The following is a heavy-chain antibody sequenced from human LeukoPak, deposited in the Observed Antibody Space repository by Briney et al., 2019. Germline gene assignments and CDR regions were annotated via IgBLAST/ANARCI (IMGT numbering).Heavy chain of an antibody. CDR2: IHYSGST. CDR3: ARDTREVGATHYFDY. V-gene: IGHV4-59*01. CDR1: GFSITSYY. D-gene: IGHD1-26*01. Sequence: SETLSLACTVSGFSITSYYWSWIRQPPGKGLEWIGLIHYSGSTTYNPSLKSRVTMSVDTSKNQFSLQLRSVTAADTALYYCARDTREVGATHYFDYWGQGTLVTVTS. J-gene: IGHJ4*02.